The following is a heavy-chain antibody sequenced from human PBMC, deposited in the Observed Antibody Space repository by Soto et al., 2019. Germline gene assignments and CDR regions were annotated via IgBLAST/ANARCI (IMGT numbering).Heavy chain of an antibody. CDR3: ARGILWFGELVPDY. J-gene: IGHJ4*02. CDR2: IWYDGSNK. D-gene: IGHD3-10*01. V-gene: IGHV3-33*01. CDR1: GFTFGSYG. Sequence: QVQLVESGGGVVQPGGSLRLSCAASGFTFGSYGMHWVRQAPGKGLEWVALIWYDGSNKYYTDSVKGRFTISRDNSKNTLYLQMNSLRAEDTAVYYCARGILWFGELVPDYWGQGTLVTVSS.